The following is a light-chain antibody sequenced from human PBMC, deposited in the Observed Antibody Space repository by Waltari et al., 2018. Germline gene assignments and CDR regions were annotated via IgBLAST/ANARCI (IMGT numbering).Light chain of an antibody. V-gene: IGLV2-11*01. CDR3: CSYAGRDTPWL. CDR2: DVV. CDR1: SSDVGSYNY. Sequence: QSALTQPRSVSGSPGQSVTISCIGTSSDVGSYNYVSWYQQHPGKAPKLMIYDVVGGSSGVPRLFSGSKSGNTASLIISGLQAEDEADYYCCSYAGRDTPWLFGGGTKLTVL. J-gene: IGLJ3*02.